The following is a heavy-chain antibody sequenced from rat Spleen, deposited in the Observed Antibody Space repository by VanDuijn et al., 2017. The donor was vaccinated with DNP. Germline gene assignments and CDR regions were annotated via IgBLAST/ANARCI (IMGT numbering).Heavy chain of an antibody. CDR1: GDSVTSDYR. D-gene: IGHD1-4*01. CDR2: INNAGTT. J-gene: IGHJ2*01. V-gene: IGHV3-3*01. Sequence: EVKLQESGPGLVKPSQSLSLTCSVTGDSVTSDYRWNWIRKFPGDKLEWMGYINNAGTTKYNPSLKSRISITRDTSKNQFFLQVNSITSEDTATYYCAHGYLDYWGQGVMVTVSS. CDR3: AHGYLDY.